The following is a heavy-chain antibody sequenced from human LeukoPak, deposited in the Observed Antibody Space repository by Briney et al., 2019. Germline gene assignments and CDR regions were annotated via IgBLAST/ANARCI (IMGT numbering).Heavy chain of an antibody. CDR2: IGAGGDT. V-gene: IGHV3-13*01. Sequence: GGSLRLSCVASGFTFSNYDMHWVRQVKGKGLEWVSAIGAGGDTYYSDSVKGRFTISRENAKSSLYLQMNSLEAEDTATYHCVREIMGSHGTHYYYGIDVWGQGTTVTVSS. J-gene: IGHJ6*02. D-gene: IGHD1-1*01. CDR1: GFTFSNYD. CDR3: VREIMGSHGTHYYYGIDV.